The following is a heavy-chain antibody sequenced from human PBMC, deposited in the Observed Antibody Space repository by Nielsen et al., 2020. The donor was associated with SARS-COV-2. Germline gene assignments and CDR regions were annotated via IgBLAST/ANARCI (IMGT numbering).Heavy chain of an antibody. Sequence: GGSLRLSCEVSGFTLSSYWMSWVRQAPGEGLEWVANIKQDGTEKYYVDSVKGRFTISRDNAKNSMYLQMNSLRVEDTAVYYCARVGGSSWYFDNWGQGTLVTVSS. CDR2: IKQDGTEK. J-gene: IGHJ4*02. D-gene: IGHD6-13*01. V-gene: IGHV3-7*03. CDR1: GFTLSSYW. CDR3: ARVGGSSWYFDN.